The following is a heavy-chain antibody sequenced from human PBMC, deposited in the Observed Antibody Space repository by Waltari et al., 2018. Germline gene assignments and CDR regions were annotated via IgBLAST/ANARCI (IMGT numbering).Heavy chain of an antibody. Sequence: EVQLVESGGGLVQPGGSLKLSCAASGFTFSGSAVHWVRQAPGKGLDWVGHIRSKANGYATAYGASLKGRFSISRDDSKNTTYLQMNGLKTEDTAVYYCTRGSGAYSYWGRGTLVTVSS. CDR3: TRGSGAYSY. CDR2: IRSKANGYAT. CDR1: GFTFSGSA. D-gene: IGHD1-26*01. V-gene: IGHV3-73*02. J-gene: IGHJ4*02.